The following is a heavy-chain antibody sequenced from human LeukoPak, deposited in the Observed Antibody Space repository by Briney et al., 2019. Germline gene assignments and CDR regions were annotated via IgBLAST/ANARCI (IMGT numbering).Heavy chain of an antibody. CDR1: AGSISSSSHH. D-gene: IGHD5-12*01. CDR3: ARHDGRGGATMGALDS. CDR2: IYSGRTT. V-gene: IGHV4-39*01. Sequence: PSETLSLTCTVSAGSISSSSHHWGWIRQSPGKGLEWIVSIYSGRTTYYNPSLNSRVTISVLTSKNQFSLQLHSVTAADTAVYYCARHDGRGGATMGALDSWGQGSLVTVSS. J-gene: IGHJ4*02.